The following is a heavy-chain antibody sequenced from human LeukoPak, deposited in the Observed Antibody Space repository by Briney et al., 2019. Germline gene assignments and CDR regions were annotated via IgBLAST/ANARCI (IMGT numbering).Heavy chain of an antibody. CDR1: GYTFTSYG. Sequence: ASVKVSCKASGYTFTSYGISWVRQAPGQGLEWMGWISAYNGNTNYAQKLQSRVTMTTDTSTSTAYMELRSLRSDDTAVYYCARGMGYYYDSSGYYGGVALDYWGQGTLVTVSS. CDR2: ISAYNGNT. D-gene: IGHD3-22*01. CDR3: ARGMGYYYDSSGYYGGVALDY. J-gene: IGHJ4*02. V-gene: IGHV1-18*01.